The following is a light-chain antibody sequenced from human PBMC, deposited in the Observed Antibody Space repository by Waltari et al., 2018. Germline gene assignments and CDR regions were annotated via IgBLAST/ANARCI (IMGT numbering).Light chain of an antibody. CDR3: QQYNNWPLT. Sequence: SGGTSRSVNSNLAWYQHKPGQAPRLLMYGASTRPTGIPARFSGSESGTEFTLTITSLQSEDFAVYYCQQYNNWPLTFGGGTKVEI. CDR2: GAS. V-gene: IGKV3-15*01. CDR1: RSVNSN. J-gene: IGKJ4*01.